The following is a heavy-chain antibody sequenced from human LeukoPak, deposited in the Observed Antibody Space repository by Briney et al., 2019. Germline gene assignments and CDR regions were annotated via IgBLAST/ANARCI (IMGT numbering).Heavy chain of an antibody. CDR3: AKDVFYYYDSSGPGEDAFDI. CDR2: ISGSGGST. V-gene: IGHV3-23*01. J-gene: IGHJ3*02. CDR1: GFTFSSYA. Sequence: GGSLRLSCAASGFTFSSYAMSWVRQAPGKGLEWVSAISGSGGSTCYADSVKGRFTISRDNSKNTLYLQMNSLRAEDTAVYYCAKDVFYYYDSSGPGEDAFDIWGQGTMVTVSS. D-gene: IGHD3-22*01.